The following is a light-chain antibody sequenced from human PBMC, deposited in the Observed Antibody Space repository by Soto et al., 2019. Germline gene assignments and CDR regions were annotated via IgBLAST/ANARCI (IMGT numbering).Light chain of an antibody. V-gene: IGKV1-39*01. J-gene: IGKJ2*01. CDR1: QSIATY. CDR2: GAS. CDR3: QQSHSTPYT. Sequence: DIQMSQSPSSLSASVGDRVTITCRASQSIATYLNWYQHKSGKAPNLLISGASRLQSGVPSRFSGSGSATDFTLAISSLQPEDFATYYCQQSHSTPYTFGQGTKVEIK.